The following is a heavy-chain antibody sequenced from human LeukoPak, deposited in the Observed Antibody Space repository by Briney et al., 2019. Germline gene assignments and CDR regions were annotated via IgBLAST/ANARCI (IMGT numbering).Heavy chain of an antibody. V-gene: IGHV5-51*01. CDR3: ARRGWGDNWFDP. CDR1: GYSFTNHW. D-gene: IGHD3-16*01. CDR2: IYPGDSDT. Sequence: GESLTISCKGSGYSFTNHWIGWVRQMPGKGLEWMGIIYPGDSDTRYSPSFQGQVIISVDKSISTAYPQWSSLKASDTAMYYCARRGWGDNWFDPWGQGTLVTVSS. J-gene: IGHJ5*02.